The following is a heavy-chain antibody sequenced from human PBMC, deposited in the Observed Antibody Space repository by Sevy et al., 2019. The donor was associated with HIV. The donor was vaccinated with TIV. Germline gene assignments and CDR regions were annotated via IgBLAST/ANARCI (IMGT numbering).Heavy chain of an antibody. J-gene: IGHJ5*02. D-gene: IGHD4-17*01. CDR1: GDSISSGLYY. CDR2: IYPGGST. CDR3: ARDLPDYGDYGRFDP. V-gene: IGHV4-61*02. Sequence: SETLSLTCTVPGDSISSGLYYWSWIRQPAGKGLEWIGRIYPGGSTNYNPSLRGRVSISVDTSTNQFSLKLNSVTAADTAVYYCARDLPDYGDYGRFDPWGQGTLVTVSS.